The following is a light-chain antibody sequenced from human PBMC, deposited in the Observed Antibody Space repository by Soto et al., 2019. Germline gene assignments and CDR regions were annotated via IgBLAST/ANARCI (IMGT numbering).Light chain of an antibody. V-gene: IGKV1-5*03. CDR1: QSISSW. J-gene: IGKJ1*01. CDR2: KAS. CDR3: QQYNRYSRT. Sequence: DIQMTRSPSTLSASVGDRVTITCRASQSISSWLAWYQQKPGKAPKLLIYKASSLGSGVPSRFSGSGSGTEFTLTISSLQPDDFATYYCQQYNRYSRTFGQGTKVDIK.